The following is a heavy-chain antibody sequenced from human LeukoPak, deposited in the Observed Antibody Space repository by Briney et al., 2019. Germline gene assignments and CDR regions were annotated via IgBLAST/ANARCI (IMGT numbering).Heavy chain of an antibody. CDR2: INSDGSST. D-gene: IGHD6-19*01. CDR3: ARDGDSSGWYYFDY. CDR1: GFTFSSYW. Sequence: GGSLRLSCAAPGFTFSSYWMHWVRQAPGRGLVWVSRINSDGSSTNYADSVKGRFTISRDNAKNTLYLQMNSLRAEDTAVYYCARDGDSSGWYYFDYWGQGTLVTVSS. V-gene: IGHV3-74*01. J-gene: IGHJ4*02.